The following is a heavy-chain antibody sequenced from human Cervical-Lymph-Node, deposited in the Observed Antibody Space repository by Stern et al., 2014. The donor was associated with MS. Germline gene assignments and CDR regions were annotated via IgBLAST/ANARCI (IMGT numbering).Heavy chain of an antibody. CDR3: AKKSVGTTGTTTAFDY. D-gene: IGHD1-1*01. CDR1: GFTFSNYG. J-gene: IGHJ4*02. CDR2: ISYDAAVT. Sequence: VQLVESGGGVVQPGTSLRLSCAVSGFTFSNYGMHWVRQAPGKGLEWVAVISYDAAVTFYADSVKGRFTISRDTPKNTMYLQLNSLKVEDTAVYFCAKKSVGTTGTTTAFDYWGQGTLVTVSS. V-gene: IGHV3-30*18.